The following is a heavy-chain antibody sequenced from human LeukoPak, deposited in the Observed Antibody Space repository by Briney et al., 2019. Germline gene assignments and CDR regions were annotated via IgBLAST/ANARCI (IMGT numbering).Heavy chain of an antibody. CDR3: ARKVTAIRGDWFDP. CDR1: GYTFTSYD. V-gene: IGHV1-8*01. J-gene: IGHJ5*02. Sequence: GASVKVSCKASGYTFTSYDINWVRQATGQGLEWMGWMNPNSGNTCYAQKFQGRVTMTRNTSISTAYMELSSLRSEDTAVYYCARKVTAIRGDWFDPWGQGTLVTVSS. D-gene: IGHD2-21*02. CDR2: MNPNSGNT.